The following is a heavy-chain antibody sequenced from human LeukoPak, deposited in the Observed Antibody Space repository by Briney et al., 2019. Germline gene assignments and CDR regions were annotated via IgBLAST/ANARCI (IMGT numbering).Heavy chain of an antibody. Sequence: GESLRISCKGSGYSFNSYWIGWVRPMPGKGLEWMGIIYPGDSETRYSPSFQGQVTISADKSISTAYLQWSSLKASDTAMYYCARTGYCSSASCYGVSWFDPWGQGTRVTVSS. CDR1: GYSFNSYW. V-gene: IGHV5-51*01. CDR2: IYPGDSET. CDR3: ARTGYCSSASCYGVSWFDP. J-gene: IGHJ5*02. D-gene: IGHD2-2*01.